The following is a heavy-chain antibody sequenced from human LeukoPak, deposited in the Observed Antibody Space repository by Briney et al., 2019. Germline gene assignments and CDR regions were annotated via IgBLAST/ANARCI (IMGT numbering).Heavy chain of an antibody. CDR3: ARDNEEIVVVPAAIDY. D-gene: IGHD2-2*01. V-gene: IGHV3-30*04. CDR2: ISYDGSNK. Sequence: GGSLRLSCAASGFTLSSYAMSWVRQAPGKGLEWVAVISYDGSNKYYADSVKGRFTISRDNSKNTLYLQMNSLRAEDTAVYYCARDNEEIVVVPAAIDYWGQGTLVTVSS. CDR1: GFTLSSYA. J-gene: IGHJ4*02.